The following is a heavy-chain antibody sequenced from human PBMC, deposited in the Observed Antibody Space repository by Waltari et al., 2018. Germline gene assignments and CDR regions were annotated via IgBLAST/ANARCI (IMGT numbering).Heavy chain of an antibody. J-gene: IGHJ4*02. V-gene: IGHV4-30-4*08. Sequence: QVQLQESGPGLVMPSQTLSLTCSVSGGSVNNDDSHWSWIRQPPEKGLEWIGYISYSAGTSYNPSLKSRVTISIDTSTNQFSLKLDSVTAADTAVYFCARAVTGTSNYDHCGQGTLVTVSS. CDR3: ARAVTGTSNYDH. CDR1: GGSVNNDDSH. CDR2: ISYSAGT. D-gene: IGHD7-27*01.